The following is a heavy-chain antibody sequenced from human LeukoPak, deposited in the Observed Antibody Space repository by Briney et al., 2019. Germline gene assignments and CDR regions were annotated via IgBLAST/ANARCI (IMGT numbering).Heavy chain of an antibody. J-gene: IGHJ3*02. D-gene: IGHD3-22*01. CDR2: INPNSGGT. Sequence: ASVKVSCKASGYTFTGYYMHWVRQAPGQGLKWMGRINPNSGGTNYAQKFQGRVTMTRDTSISTAYMELSRLRSDDTAVYYCASEILLSYYYDSSGSGDAFDIWGQGTMVTVSS. V-gene: IGHV1-2*06. CDR3: ASEILLSYYYDSSGSGDAFDI. CDR1: GYTFTGYY.